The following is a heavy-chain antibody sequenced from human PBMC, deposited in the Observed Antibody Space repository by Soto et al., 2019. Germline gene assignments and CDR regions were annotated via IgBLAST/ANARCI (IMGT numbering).Heavy chain of an antibody. CDR2: IYHSGST. V-gene: IGHV4-4*02. J-gene: IGHJ6*02. CDR1: GGSISSSNW. Sequence: SETLSLTFAVSGGSISSSNWWSWVRQPPGKGLEWIGEIYHSGSTNYNPSLMSRVTISVDKSKNQFSLKLSSVTAADTAVYYCARGPYQLLSYYYYYGMDVWGQGTTVT. D-gene: IGHD2-2*01. CDR3: ARGPYQLLSYYYYYGMDV.